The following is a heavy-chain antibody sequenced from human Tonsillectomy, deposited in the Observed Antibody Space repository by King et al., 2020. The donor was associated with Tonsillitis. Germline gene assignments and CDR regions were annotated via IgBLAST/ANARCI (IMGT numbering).Heavy chain of an antibody. Sequence: VQLVESGGGLVKPGGSLRLSCAASGFSFSDYYMSWIRQAPGKGLEWVSYISNSGSSIYYAHPVKGRFTIARDNAKSSLNLQMNSLGAEDMAVYYCARDSAEGGRFDYWGQGTLVTVSS. CDR1: GFSFSDYY. CDR3: ARDSAEGGRFDY. V-gene: IGHV3-11*01. CDR2: ISNSGSSI. J-gene: IGHJ4*02. D-gene: IGHD2-15*01.